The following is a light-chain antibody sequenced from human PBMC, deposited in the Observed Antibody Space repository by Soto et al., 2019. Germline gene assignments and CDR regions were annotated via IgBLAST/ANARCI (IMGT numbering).Light chain of an antibody. CDR3: QQYGSSPYT. V-gene: IGKV3-20*01. CDR1: QSVSRSY. Sequence: EIVLTQSPGTLSLSPGERATISCRASQSVSRSYLAWYQQKPGQAPRLLIFGASSRAPGIPDRISATGSATDFSLTISRLEPEDSAVYYCQQYGSSPYTFGQGTKLEIK. J-gene: IGKJ2*01. CDR2: GAS.